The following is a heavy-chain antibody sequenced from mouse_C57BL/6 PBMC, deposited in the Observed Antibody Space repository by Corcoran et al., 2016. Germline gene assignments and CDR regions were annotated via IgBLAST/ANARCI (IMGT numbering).Heavy chain of an antibody. J-gene: IGHJ1*03. V-gene: IGHV9-3*01. CDR1: GYTFTTYG. CDR3: ARSGSSYWYFDV. CDR2: INTYSGVP. D-gene: IGHD1-1*01. Sequence: QIQLVQSGPELKKPGETVKISCKASGYTFTTYGMSWVKQAPGKGLKWMGWINTYSGVPTYADDFKGRFAFSLETSASTAYLQINNLKNEDTATYFCARSGSSYWYFDVWGTGTTVTVSS.